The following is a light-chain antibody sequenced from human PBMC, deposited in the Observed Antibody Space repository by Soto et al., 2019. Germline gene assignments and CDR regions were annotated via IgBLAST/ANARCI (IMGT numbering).Light chain of an antibody. CDR1: QSISTY. Sequence: DIQMTQSPSSLSASVGDRVTITCRASQSISTYLNWYQQKPGKVPKLLIYAASSLQSGVPSRFSGSGSGTDFTLTISSLQPEDFATYYWQQNHTTFTFGGGTTVEIK. CDR3: QQNHTTFT. CDR2: AAS. J-gene: IGKJ4*01. V-gene: IGKV1-39*01.